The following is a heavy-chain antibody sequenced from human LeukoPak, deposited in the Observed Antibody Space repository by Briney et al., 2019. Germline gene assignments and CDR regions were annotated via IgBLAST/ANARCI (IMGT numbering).Heavy chain of an antibody. V-gene: IGHV3-74*01. CDR2: INSDGSST. J-gene: IGHJ6*03. CDR3: ARAGYYYYYYMDV. Sequence: QPGGSLRLSCAASGFTFSSYWMHWVRQAPGKGLVWVSRINSDGSSTSYADSVKGRFTISRDNAKNTLYLQMNSLRAEDTAVYYCARAGYYYYYYMDVCGKGTTVTVSS. CDR1: GFTFSSYW.